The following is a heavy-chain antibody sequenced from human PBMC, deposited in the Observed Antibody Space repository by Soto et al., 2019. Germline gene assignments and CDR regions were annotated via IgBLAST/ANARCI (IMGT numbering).Heavy chain of an antibody. D-gene: IGHD2-15*01. CDR2: IYNSGST. J-gene: IGHJ6*03. V-gene: IGHV4-59*01. CDR1: GVSISSSY. Sequence: QVQLQESGPGLVKPSETLSLTCTVSGVSISSSYWSWIRQPPGKGLEWIGYIYNSGSTNYNPSLKSRVTISGDTSKNQASLGLSSVTAADTAVYYSARDRACGRGRSCCPPPDYYYYMDVWGKGTTVTVS. CDR3: ARDRACGRGRSCCPPPDYYYYMDV.